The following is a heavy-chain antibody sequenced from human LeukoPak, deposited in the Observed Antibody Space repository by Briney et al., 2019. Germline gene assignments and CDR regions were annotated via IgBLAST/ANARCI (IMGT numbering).Heavy chain of an antibody. V-gene: IGHV5-51*01. Sequence: PGESLKISCETSGYSFTSYWIGLVRQMPGQGLEWMGIIYPGDSDTRYSPSFQGQVTISADKSISTAYLQWSSLKASDTAMYYCARHTIAAAATDYWGQGTLVTVSS. CDR3: ARHTIAAAATDY. CDR2: IYPGDSDT. J-gene: IGHJ4*02. D-gene: IGHD6-13*01. CDR1: GYSFTSYW.